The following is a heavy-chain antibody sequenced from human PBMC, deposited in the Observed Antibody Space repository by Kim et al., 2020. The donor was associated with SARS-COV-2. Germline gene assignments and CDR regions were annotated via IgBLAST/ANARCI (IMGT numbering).Heavy chain of an antibody. V-gene: IGHV2-5*01. CDR3: AHRRDYTSAYFDY. D-gene: IGHD6-25*01. J-gene: IGHJ4*02. Sequence: RYTPSLISRLTITKDTSKNQVVLTMTNMDPVDTATYFCAHRRDYTSAYFDYWGQGTLVTVSS.